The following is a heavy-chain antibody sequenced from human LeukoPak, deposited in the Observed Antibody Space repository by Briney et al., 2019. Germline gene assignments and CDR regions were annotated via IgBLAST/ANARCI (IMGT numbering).Heavy chain of an antibody. CDR2: IYYSGST. CDR1: GGSISSSSYY. D-gene: IGHD5-24*01. CDR3: ARAGRWLQSYYFDY. Sequence: SEALSLTCTVSGGSISSSSYYWGWIRQPPGKGLEWIGSIYYSGSTYYNPSLKSRVTISVDTSKNQFSLKLSSVTAADTAVYYCARAGRWLQSYYFDYWGQGTLVTVSS. J-gene: IGHJ4*02. V-gene: IGHV4-39*07.